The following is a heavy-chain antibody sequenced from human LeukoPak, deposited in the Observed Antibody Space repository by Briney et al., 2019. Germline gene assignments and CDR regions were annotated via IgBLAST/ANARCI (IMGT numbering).Heavy chain of an antibody. CDR2: INHSGST. J-gene: IGHJ6*03. CDR1: GGSFSGYY. V-gene: IGHV4-34*01. CDR3: ARGSRITMVRGVRIYYYYMDV. D-gene: IGHD3-10*01. Sequence: PSETLSLTCAVYGGSFSGYYWSWIRQPPGKGLKWIGEINHSGSTNYNPSLKSRVTISVDTSKNQFSLKLSSVTAADTAVYYCARGSRITMVRGVRIYYYYMDVWGKGTTVTVSS.